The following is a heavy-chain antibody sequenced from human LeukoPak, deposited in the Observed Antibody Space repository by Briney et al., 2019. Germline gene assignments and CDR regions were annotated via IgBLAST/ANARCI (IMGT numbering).Heavy chain of an antibody. Sequence: SETLSLTCTVSGGSISSYYWSWIRQPPGKGLEWIGYIYYSGSTNYNPSLKSRVTISVDTSKNQFSLKLSSVTAADTAVYYCARLGSGSYRYYFAYWGQGTLVTVSS. CDR1: GGSISSYY. J-gene: IGHJ4*02. V-gene: IGHV4-59*08. CDR3: ARLGSGSYRYYFAY. D-gene: IGHD1-26*01. CDR2: IYYSGST.